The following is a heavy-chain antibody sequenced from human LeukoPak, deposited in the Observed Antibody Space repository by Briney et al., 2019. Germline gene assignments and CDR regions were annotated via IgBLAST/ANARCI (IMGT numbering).Heavy chain of an antibody. D-gene: IGHD1-26*01. J-gene: IGHJ4*02. CDR1: GYIFTGYY. CDR2: IYPNSGGT. CDR3: ARDLATTSTWEFDY. Sequence: GASVKVSCKASGYIFTGYYMHWVRQAPGQGLEWMGLIYPNSGGTRYAQKFQGRVTMTRDTSISTAYMELSGLTSDDTAVFYCARDLATTSTWEFDYWGQGTLVSVSS. V-gene: IGHV1-2*02.